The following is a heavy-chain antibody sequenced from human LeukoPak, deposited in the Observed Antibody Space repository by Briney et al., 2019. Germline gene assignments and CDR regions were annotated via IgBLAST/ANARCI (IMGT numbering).Heavy chain of an antibody. CDR2: IYYSGST. CDR1: GGSISSYY. V-gene: IGHV4-59*01. CDR3: ARDPGDAFDI. D-gene: IGHD3-10*01. Sequence: PSETLSLTCTVSGGSISSYYWSWIRQPPGKGLEWIGYIYYSGSTNYNPSLKSRVTISVDTSKNQFSLKLSSVTAADTAVYYCARDPGDAFDIWGQGTMVTVSP. J-gene: IGHJ3*02.